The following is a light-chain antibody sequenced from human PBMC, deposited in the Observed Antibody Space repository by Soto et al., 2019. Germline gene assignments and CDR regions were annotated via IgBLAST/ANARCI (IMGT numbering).Light chain of an antibody. CDR1: QGISSW. CDR3: PQANCCPIT. CDR2: AAS. J-gene: IGKJ5*01. Sequence: DIQMTQSPSSVSASVGDRVTITCRASQGISSWLAWYQQKPGKAPKLLIYAASSLQSGVPSRFSGNGSGTDFPLTFSSPQRDDFATYYCPQANCCPITFGLGTLLQIK. V-gene: IGKV1D-12*01.